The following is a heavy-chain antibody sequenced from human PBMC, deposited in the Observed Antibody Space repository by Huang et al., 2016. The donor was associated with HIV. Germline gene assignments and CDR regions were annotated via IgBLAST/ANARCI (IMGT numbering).Heavy chain of an antibody. CDR3: ARSGGAYTDNWLDH. V-gene: IGHV1-46*01. D-gene: IGHD3-16*01. J-gene: IGHJ5*02. CDR1: GYTFSSNY. CDR2: INPGEKSK. Sequence: VQLVQSGAAEKKPGASVTVSCKASGYTFSSNYIHWVRQAPGLGFEWRGIINPGEKSKTFAPEFRGRLTRTRDTSTSTVYMELNSLTSHETAVYYCARSGGAYTDNWLDHWGQGTLVTVSS.